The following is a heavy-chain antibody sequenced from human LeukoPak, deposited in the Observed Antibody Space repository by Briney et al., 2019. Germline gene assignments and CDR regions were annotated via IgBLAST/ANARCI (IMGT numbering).Heavy chain of an antibody. CDR3: ARVYAPYYSSTSCYLFDY. Sequence: PGGSLRLSCAASGFTFSSYAMHWVRQAPGKGLEWVAVISYDGSNKYYADSVKGRFTISRDNSKNTLYLQMNSLRAEDTAVYYCARVYAPYYSSTSCYLFDYWGQGTLVTVSS. CDR1: GFTFSSYA. CDR2: ISYDGSNK. J-gene: IGHJ4*02. D-gene: IGHD2-2*01. V-gene: IGHV3-30*01.